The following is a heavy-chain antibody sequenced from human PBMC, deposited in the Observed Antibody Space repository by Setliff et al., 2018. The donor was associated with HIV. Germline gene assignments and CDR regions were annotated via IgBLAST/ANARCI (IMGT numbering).Heavy chain of an antibody. J-gene: IGHJ3*01. Sequence: PSETLSLTCTVSGDSITSVTYYWSWIRQPAGNGMDWIGRIYSSGSNSYNPSLKSRVTISIDTSKNQFSLTLTYVTAADTAGYYCARTEWELHRVNDAFDVWGQGTMVTVSS. CDR3: ARTEWELHRVNDAFDV. V-gene: IGHV4-61*02. D-gene: IGHD1-26*01. CDR1: GDSITSVTYY. CDR2: IYSSGSN.